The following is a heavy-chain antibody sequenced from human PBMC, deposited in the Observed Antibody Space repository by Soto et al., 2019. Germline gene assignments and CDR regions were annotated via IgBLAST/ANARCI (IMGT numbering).Heavy chain of an antibody. V-gene: IGHV3-33*01. J-gene: IGHJ3*02. Sequence: QVQLVESGGGVVQRGGSLRLSCAASGFTFSSYGMHWVRQAPGKGLEWVAVIWYVGSNKYYADSVKGRYTISRDDSKNTVYLQMNSLGAEDTAVYYCTRDPLIAVAAYDAFDIWGQGTSVTVSS. CDR3: TRDPLIAVAAYDAFDI. CDR1: GFTFSSYG. D-gene: IGHD6-19*01. CDR2: IWYVGSNK.